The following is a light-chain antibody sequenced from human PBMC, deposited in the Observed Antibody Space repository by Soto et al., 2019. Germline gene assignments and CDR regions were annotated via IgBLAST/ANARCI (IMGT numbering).Light chain of an antibody. J-gene: IGLJ3*02. CDR3: CSSAGSYTVV. CDR2: DVT. V-gene: IGLV2-11*01. CDR1: SSDVGGYNY. Sequence: QSALTQPRSVSGSPGQSVTISCTGTSSDVGGYNYVSWYQQSPGKAPKLMIYDVTKRPSGVPDRFSGSKSGNTASLTISGLQAEDEADYYCCSSAGSYTVVFGGGTKLTVL.